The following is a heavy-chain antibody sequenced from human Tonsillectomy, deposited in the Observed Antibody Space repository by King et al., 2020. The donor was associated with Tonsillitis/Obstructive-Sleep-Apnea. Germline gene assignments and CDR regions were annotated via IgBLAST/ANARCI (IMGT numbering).Heavy chain of an antibody. V-gene: IGHV3-33*01. Sequence: VQLVESGGGVVQPGRSLRLSCAASGFTFSSYGMHWVRQAPGKGLEWVAVIWYDGSNKYYADSVKGRFTISRDNSKNTLYLQMNGLRAEDTAVYYCARGGTVDWGDYWGQGTLVTVSS. CDR2: IWYDGSNK. CDR1: GFTFSSYG. CDR3: ARGGTVDWGDY. J-gene: IGHJ4*02. D-gene: IGHD3/OR15-3a*01.